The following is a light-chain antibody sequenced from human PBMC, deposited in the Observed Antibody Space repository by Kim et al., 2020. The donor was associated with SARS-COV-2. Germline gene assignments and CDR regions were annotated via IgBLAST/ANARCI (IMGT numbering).Light chain of an antibody. CDR3: QQYHNWWA. CDR2: GAS. Sequence: AVSPGERATLSCRASQSVSSNLAWYQQKPGQAPRLLIYGASMRATGIPARFSGSGSGTEFTLTISSLQSEDFAVYYCQQYHNWWAFGQGTKVDIK. V-gene: IGKV3-15*01. J-gene: IGKJ1*01. CDR1: QSVSSN.